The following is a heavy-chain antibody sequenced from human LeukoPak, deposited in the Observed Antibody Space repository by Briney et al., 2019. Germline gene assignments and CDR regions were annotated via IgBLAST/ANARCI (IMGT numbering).Heavy chain of an antibody. Sequence: GGSLRLSCAASGFTFSDYYMSWIRQAPGKGLEWVSLISWDGGSTYYADSVKGRFTISRDNSKNSLYLQMNSLRTEDTALYYCAKDLGVGNYYYGMDVWGQGTTVTVSS. CDR1: GFTFSDYY. CDR3: AKDLGVGNYYYGMDV. J-gene: IGHJ6*02. CDR2: ISWDGGST. D-gene: IGHD1-26*01. V-gene: IGHV3-43*01.